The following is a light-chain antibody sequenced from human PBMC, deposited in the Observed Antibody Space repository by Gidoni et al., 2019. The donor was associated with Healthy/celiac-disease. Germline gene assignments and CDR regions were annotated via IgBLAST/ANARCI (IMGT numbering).Light chain of an antibody. V-gene: IGKV3-20*01. Sequence: EIVLTQSPGTLSLSPGERATLSCRASQSVSSSYLAWYQQKPGQAPSLLIYGASSRATGSPDRFSGSGSGTDFTLTISRLEPEDFAVYYCQQYGSSPLYTFGQGTKLEIK. J-gene: IGKJ2*01. CDR2: GAS. CDR3: QQYGSSPLYT. CDR1: QSVSSSY.